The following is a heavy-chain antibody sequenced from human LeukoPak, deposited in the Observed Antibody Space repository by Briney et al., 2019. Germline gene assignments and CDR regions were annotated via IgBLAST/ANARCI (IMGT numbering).Heavy chain of an antibody. CDR3: ARDLIGIGGGYDGSIVG. J-gene: IGHJ4*02. CDR2: IYHSGRT. Sequence: PSETLSLTCAVSGGSISSSNWWSLVRQPPGKGLEWIGEIYHSGRTNYNPSLKSRVTISVDKSKNQFALKLSSVTAADTAVYYCARDLIGIGGGYDGSIVGWGQGTLVTVSS. CDR1: GGSISSSNW. D-gene: IGHD5-12*01. V-gene: IGHV4-4*02.